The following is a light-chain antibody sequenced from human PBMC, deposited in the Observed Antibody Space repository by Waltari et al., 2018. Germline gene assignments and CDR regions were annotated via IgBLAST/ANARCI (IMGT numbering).Light chain of an antibody. J-gene: IGKJ2*01. CDR3: MQALQTPHT. Sequence: DIVMTQSPPSLSVTPVEPARISCRFSPSLLHSNRYTLLGWFLQKPGQSPQLLIYLTSDRASGVPDRFSGSGSGTDFTLKISRVEAEDVGLYYCMQALQTPHTFGQGTKLEIK. V-gene: IGKV2-28*01. CDR1: PSLLHSNRYTL. CDR2: LTS.